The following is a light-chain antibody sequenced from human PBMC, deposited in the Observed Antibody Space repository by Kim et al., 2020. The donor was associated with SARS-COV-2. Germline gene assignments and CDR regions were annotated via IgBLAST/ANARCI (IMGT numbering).Light chain of an antibody. CDR2: YDS. CDR1: NIGSKS. J-gene: IGLJ2*01. Sequence: SYELTQPPSVSVAQGKTGRINRGGNNIGSKSVHWYQQKPGQAPVLVIYYDSDRPSGIPERFSGSNSGNTATLTISRVEAGDEADYYCQVWDSSSDHVVFGGGTQLTVL. CDR3: QVWDSSSDHVV. V-gene: IGLV3-21*04.